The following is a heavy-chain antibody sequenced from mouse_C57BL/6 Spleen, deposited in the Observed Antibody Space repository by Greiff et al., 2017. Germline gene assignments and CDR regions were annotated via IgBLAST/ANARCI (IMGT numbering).Heavy chain of an antibody. CDR3: ARQTVVATGTFDY. CDR2: ISSGGSYT. D-gene: IGHD1-1*01. J-gene: IGHJ2*01. V-gene: IGHV5-6*01. Sequence: DVQLVESGGDLVKPGGSLKLSCAASGFTFSSYGMSWVRQTPDKRLEWVATISSGGSYTYYPDSVKGRFTISRDNAKNTLYLQMSSLKSEDTAMYYCARQTVVATGTFDYWGQGTTLTVSS. CDR1: GFTFSSYG.